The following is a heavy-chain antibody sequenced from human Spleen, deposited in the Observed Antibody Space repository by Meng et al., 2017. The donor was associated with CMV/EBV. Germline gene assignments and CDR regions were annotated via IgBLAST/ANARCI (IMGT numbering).Heavy chain of an antibody. V-gene: IGHV4-39*07. CDR1: GGSISRSSDY. CDR2: IYYSGST. J-gene: IGHJ5*02. D-gene: IGHD4-11*01. Sequence: SETLSLTCTVSGGSISRSSDYWGWIRQPPGKGLEWIGSIYYSGSTYYNPSLKSRVTISIDTSKNQFSLQLSSVSAADTAVYYCARSTVNTYNWFDPWGQGTLVTVSS. CDR3: ARSTVNTYNWFDP.